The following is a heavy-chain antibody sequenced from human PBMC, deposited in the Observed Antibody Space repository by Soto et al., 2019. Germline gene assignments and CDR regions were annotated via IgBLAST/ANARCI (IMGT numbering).Heavy chain of an antibody. Sequence: GGSLRLSCAASGFTFRNYAMNWVRQAPGKGLEWVSAISGSGGSTYYVDSVKGRFTISRDNSKNTLYLEMNSLRAEDTAVYYCAKPLREHYDILTGYSGGCDYWGQGALVTVSS. D-gene: IGHD3-9*01. CDR1: GFTFRNYA. CDR3: AKPLREHYDILTGYSGGCDY. V-gene: IGHV3-23*01. CDR2: ISGSGGST. J-gene: IGHJ4*02.